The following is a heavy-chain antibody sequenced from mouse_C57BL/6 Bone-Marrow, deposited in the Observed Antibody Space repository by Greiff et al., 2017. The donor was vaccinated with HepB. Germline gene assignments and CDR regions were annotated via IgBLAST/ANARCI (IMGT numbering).Heavy chain of an antibody. D-gene: IGHD1-1*01. J-gene: IGHJ1*03. CDR3: ARGTTVVANFDV. CDR1: GYTFTSYW. CDR2: IYPRSGNT. V-gene: IGHV1-55*01. Sequence: VQLQQPGAELVKPGASVKMSCKASGYTFTSYWITWVKQRPGQGLEWIGEIYPRSGNTYYNEKFKGKATLTADKSSSTAYMELRSLTSEDSAVYFCARGTTVVANFDVWGTGTTVTVSS.